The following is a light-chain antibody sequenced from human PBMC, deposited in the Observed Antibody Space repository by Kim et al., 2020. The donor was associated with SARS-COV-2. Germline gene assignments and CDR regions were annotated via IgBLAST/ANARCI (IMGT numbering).Light chain of an antibody. V-gene: IGLV2-14*03. Sequence: SITTSCTGTTSDVGGYNYVSWYQQHPGKAPKLMIYDVSYRPSGVSNRFSGSKSGNTASLTISGLQAEDEADYYCSSYTSSSTPLFFGTGTKVTVL. CDR2: DVS. J-gene: IGLJ1*01. CDR3: SSYTSSSTPLF. CDR1: TSDVGGYNY.